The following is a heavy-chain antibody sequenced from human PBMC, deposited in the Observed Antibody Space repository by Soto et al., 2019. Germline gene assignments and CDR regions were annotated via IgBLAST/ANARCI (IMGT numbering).Heavy chain of an antibody. V-gene: IGHV1-18*01. CDR2: SSAYNGNT. CDR3: ARQSPVGAANLVDY. D-gene: IGHD1-26*01. CDR1: GYTFTSYG. J-gene: IGHJ4*02. Sequence: ASVKVSCKASGYTFTSYGISWVRQAPGQGLEWMGWSSAYNGNTNYAQKLQGRVTITPDTSTSTAYMELRSLRSDDTAVYYCARQSPVGAANLVDYWGQGTLVTVSS.